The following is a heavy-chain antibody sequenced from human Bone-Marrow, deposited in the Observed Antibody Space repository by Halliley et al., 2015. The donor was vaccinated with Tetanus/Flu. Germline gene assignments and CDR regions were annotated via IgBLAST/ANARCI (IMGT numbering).Heavy chain of an antibody. Sequence: QLVQSGAEVKKPGASVKVSCKASGYTFTTYDINWVRQATGHGLEWMGWMNPKTGNTGFAQRFKGRVTMTRNTSISTAYMELSSLTYGDTAIYYCARARGWTYLSDPWGQGTLVTVSS. CDR3: ARARGWTYLSDP. D-gene: IGHD1-26*01. V-gene: IGHV1-8*01. CDR1: GYTFTTYD. CDR2: MNPKTGNT. J-gene: IGHJ5*02.